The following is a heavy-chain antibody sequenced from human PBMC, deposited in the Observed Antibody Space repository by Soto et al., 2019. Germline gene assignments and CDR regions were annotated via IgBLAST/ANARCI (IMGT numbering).Heavy chain of an antibody. D-gene: IGHD6-13*01. Sequence: QVQVVQSGAEVKKPGASVKVSCKASGYIFTDYYIHWVRQAPGQGPEWMGWINPNSGGTKYAQRFQGRVTMTRDTSISPAYMELSRLRSDDTAVYFCARAGVAAAGSGEYGMDVWGQGTTVTVSS. CDR1: GYIFTDYY. CDR2: INPNSGGT. V-gene: IGHV1-2*02. J-gene: IGHJ6*02. CDR3: ARAGVAAAGSGEYGMDV.